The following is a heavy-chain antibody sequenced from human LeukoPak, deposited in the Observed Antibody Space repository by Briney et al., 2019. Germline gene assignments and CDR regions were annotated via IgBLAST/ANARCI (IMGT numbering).Heavy chain of an antibody. CDR2: IYYSGST. CDR1: GSSISSSGYY. CDR3: ARQRGGNSFFDY. Sequence: SEALSLTCSVSGSSISSSGYYWGWIRQPPGKGLEWIGSIYYSGSTHYNPSLKSRVTISVDTSKNQFSLKLSSVTAADTAVYYCARQRGGNSFFDYCGQGTLVTVSS. V-gene: IGHV4-39*01. D-gene: IGHD4-23*01. J-gene: IGHJ4*02.